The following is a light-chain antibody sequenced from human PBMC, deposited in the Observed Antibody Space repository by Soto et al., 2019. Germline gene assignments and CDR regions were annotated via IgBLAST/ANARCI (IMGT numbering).Light chain of an antibody. V-gene: IGKV3-20*01. CDR1: QSVSSSY. Sequence: IGLTQSRGTLSLSPVERTTLSCRASQSVSSSYLAWYQQKPGQAPRLLIYGASSRATGIPDRFSGSCSGTDFTLTISSPVPEYLLVYYWKHYGRGPINFGQGTRLEIK. CDR2: GAS. CDR3: KHYGRGPIN. J-gene: IGKJ5*01.